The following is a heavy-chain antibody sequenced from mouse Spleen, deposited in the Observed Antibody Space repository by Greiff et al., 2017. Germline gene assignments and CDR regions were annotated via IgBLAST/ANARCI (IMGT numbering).Heavy chain of an antibody. CDR3: AREYDYYAMDY. Sequence: VQGVESGPGLVQPSQSLSITCTVSGFSLTSYGVHWVRQSPGKGLEWLGVIWSGGSTDYNAAFISRLSISKDNSKSQVFLKMNSLQTDDTAMYYCAREYDYYAMDYWGQGTSVTVSS. CDR2: IWSGGST. D-gene: IGHD2-10*02. V-gene: IGHV2-4-1*01. J-gene: IGHJ4*01. CDR1: GFSLTSYG.